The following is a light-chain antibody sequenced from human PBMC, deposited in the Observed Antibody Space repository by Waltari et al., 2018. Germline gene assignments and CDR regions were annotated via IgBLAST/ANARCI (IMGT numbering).Light chain of an antibody. V-gene: IGKV2-30*01. J-gene: IGKJ1*01. CDR2: KVS. CDR1: QSLVSSDGNTS. CDR3: MQGTHWPWT. Sequence: DVVMTQSPLSLPVTLEQPASISCRSGQSLVSSDGNTSFKWFQQRPGQSPRRLLYKVSNRDSGVPDRFSGSGSGTDFTLRISRVEAEDVGVYYCMQGTHWPWTFGQGTKVEIK.